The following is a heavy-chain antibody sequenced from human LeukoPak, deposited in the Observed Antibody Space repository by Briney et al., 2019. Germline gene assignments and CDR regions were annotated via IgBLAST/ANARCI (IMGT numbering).Heavy chain of an antibody. Sequence: GGSLRLSCTVSGFTVSSNSMSWVRQAPGKGLEWVSFIYSGGNTHYSDSVKGRFTISRDNSKNTLYLQMNSLRAEDTAVYYCARGRDSSSSYPGYWGQGTLVTVSS. CDR1: GFTVSSNS. V-gene: IGHV3-66*01. CDR2: IYSGGNT. J-gene: IGHJ4*02. D-gene: IGHD6-6*01. CDR3: ARGRDSSSSYPGY.